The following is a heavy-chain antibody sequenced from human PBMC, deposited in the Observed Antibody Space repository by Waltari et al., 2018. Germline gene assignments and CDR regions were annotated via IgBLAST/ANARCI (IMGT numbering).Heavy chain of an antibody. CDR2: INSKSGDT. CDR3: ARDASIATAGTDVFDI. V-gene: IGHV1-2*02. J-gene: IGHJ3*02. D-gene: IGHD6-13*01. Sequence: QVHLVQSGAEVKKPGASVKVSCTASGYTFTGYYMHWVRKAPGQGLEWMGWINSKSGDTNYAQKFQGRVTMTRDTSISTAYVELSSLRSDDTAVYYCARDASIATAGTDVFDIWGQGTLVTVSP. CDR1: GYTFTGYY.